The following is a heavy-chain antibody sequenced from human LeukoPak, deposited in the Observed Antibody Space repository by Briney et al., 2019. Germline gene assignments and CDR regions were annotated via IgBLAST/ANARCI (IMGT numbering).Heavy chain of an antibody. Sequence: SETLSLTCTVSGGSISSYYWSWIRQPPGKGLEYIGYIYYSGSTNYNPSLKSRVTISVDTSKNQFSLKLSSVTAADTAVYYCARVSTIFGVVVENAFDIWGQGTMVTVSS. D-gene: IGHD3-3*01. V-gene: IGHV4-59*01. J-gene: IGHJ3*02. CDR3: ARVSTIFGVVVENAFDI. CDR2: IYYSGST. CDR1: GGSISSYY.